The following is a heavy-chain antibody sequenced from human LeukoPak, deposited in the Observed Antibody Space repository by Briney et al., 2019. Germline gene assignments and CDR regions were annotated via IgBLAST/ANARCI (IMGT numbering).Heavy chain of an antibody. Sequence: ASVKVPCKASGYTFTSYDINWERQATGQGLEWIGWMNPNSGNTGYAQKFQGRVTMTRNTSISTDYMELSSLRSEDTAVYYCARVGYGCYGMDVWGQGTTVTVSS. J-gene: IGHJ6*02. CDR2: MNPNSGNT. CDR1: GYTFTSYD. V-gene: IGHV1-8*01. CDR3: ARVGYGCYGMDV. D-gene: IGHD3-10*01.